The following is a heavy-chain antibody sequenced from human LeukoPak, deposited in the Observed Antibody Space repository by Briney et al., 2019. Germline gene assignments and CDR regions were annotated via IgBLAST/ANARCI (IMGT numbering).Heavy chain of an antibody. CDR2: MNPNSGNT. CDR1: GYTFTSYY. CDR3: ASAIYYDAFDI. D-gene: IGHD3-22*01. V-gene: IGHV1-8*03. J-gene: IGHJ3*02. Sequence: GASVKVSCKASGYTFTSYYMHWVRQAPGQGLEWMGWMNPNSGNTGYAQKFQGRVTITRNTSISTAYMELSSLRSEDTAVYYCASAIYYDAFDIWGQGTMVTVSS.